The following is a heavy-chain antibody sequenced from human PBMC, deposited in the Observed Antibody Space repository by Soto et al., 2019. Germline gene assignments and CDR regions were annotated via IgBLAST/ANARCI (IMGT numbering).Heavy chain of an antibody. CDR3: ASEYSGFQEV. J-gene: IGHJ6*03. CDR1: GGSFSRYY. D-gene: IGHD5-12*01. V-gene: IGHV4-34*01. CDR2: INHSGST. Sequence: PSETLSLTCAVYGGSFSRYYWSWIRQPPGKGLEWIGEINHSGSTNYNPSLKSRVTISVDTSKNQFSLKLSSVTAADTAVYYCASEYSGFQEVWGKGNTVTVS.